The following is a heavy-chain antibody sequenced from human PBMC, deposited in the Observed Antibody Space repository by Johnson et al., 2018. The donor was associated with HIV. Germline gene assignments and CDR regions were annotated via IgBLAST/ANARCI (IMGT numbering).Heavy chain of an antibody. J-gene: IGHJ3*02. D-gene: IGHD1-1*01. CDR1: GFTFSSYA. Sequence: VQLVESGGGVVRPGGSLRLSCAASGFTFSSYAMHWVRQAQGKGLEWVSGISWNSGSIGYADSVKGRFTISRDNAKNSLYLQMNSLRAEDTALYYCAKGRGLERRERAFDILGQGTMVTVSS. CDR2: ISWNSGSI. CDR3: AKGRGLERRERAFDI. V-gene: IGHV3-9*01.